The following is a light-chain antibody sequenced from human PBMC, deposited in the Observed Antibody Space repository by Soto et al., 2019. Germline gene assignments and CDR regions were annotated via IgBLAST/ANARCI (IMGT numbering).Light chain of an antibody. CDR3: QQYNSYPWT. CDR1: QSIINW. V-gene: IGKV1-5*03. J-gene: IGKJ1*01. CDR2: KAS. Sequence: DIQMTQSPSTLSASIGDRVTITCRASQSIINWLAWYQQKPGKAPKLLIYKASSLESGVPSRFSGSGSGTEFTLTISSLQPDDFATYYCQQYNSYPWTFGQGTKVDI.